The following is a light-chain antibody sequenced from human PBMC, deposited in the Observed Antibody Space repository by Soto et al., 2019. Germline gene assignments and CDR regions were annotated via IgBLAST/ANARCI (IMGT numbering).Light chain of an antibody. CDR2: EVS. Sequence: QSVLTQPASVSGSPGQSITISCTGTSSDVGSYNLVSWYQQHPGKAPKLMIYEVSKRPSGVFNRFSGSKSGDTASLTISGLQAEDESDYYCCSYAGSRSYVFGTGTKVTVL. J-gene: IGLJ1*01. V-gene: IGLV2-23*02. CDR1: SSDVGSYNL. CDR3: CSYAGSRSYV.